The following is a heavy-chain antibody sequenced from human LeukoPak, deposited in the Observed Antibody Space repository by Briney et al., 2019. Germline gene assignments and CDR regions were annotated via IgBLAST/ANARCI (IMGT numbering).Heavy chain of an antibody. Sequence: PGGSLRLSCAASGFTFSGPAMHWVRQASGKGLEWVGRIRSKANSYATAYAASVKGRFTISRDDSKNTAYLQMNSLKTEDTAVYYCTRRSSGWYYYWGQGTLVTVSS. CDR3: TRRSSGWYYY. CDR1: GFTFSGPA. CDR2: IRSKANSYAT. V-gene: IGHV3-73*01. J-gene: IGHJ4*02. D-gene: IGHD6-19*01.